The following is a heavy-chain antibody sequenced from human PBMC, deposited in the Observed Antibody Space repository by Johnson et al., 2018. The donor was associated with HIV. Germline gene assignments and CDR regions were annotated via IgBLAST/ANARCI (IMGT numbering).Heavy chain of an antibody. CDR2: IYDDGSNR. CDR1: GFTFSSYG. Sequence: QVQLVESGGGVVQPGGSLRLSCAASGFTFSSYGMHWVRQAPGKGLEWVAVIYDDGSNRYYADSVKGRFTISRDNSKNTMFVQMNSLRAEDTAVYCCAKGDHYDRRNPVGAWGRTGDGFDIWGQGTMVTVSS. J-gene: IGHJ3*02. D-gene: IGHD3-22*01. CDR3: AKGDHYDRRNPVGAWGRTGDGFDI. V-gene: IGHV3-33*03.